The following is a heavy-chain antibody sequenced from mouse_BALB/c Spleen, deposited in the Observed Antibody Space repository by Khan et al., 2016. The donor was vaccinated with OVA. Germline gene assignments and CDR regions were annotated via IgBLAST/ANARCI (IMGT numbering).Heavy chain of an antibody. J-gene: IGHJ3*01. D-gene: IGHD2-14*01. CDR1: GDSITSGY. Sequence: EVQLQESGPSLVKPSQTLSLTCSVTGDSITSGYWNWIRKFPGSKLEYMGYIIYTGYTYYNPSLTSRISITRHTSKNQYYLQLNSVTDVDTATYYCEGETYRYAFVDRGQGKLVTVSA. CDR3: EGETYRYAFVD. CDR2: IIYTGYT. V-gene: IGHV3-8*02.